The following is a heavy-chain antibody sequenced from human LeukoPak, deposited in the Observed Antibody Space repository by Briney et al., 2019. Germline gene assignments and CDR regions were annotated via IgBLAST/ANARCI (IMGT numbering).Heavy chain of an antibody. CDR2: IRSANYGGTT. Sequence: PGGSLRLSCTTSGFTFGDSAMSWVRQAPGKGLEWLGFIRSANYGGTTEYVAPVRGRFTISRDDSKSIAYLQMNSLKTEDTAVYYCTREVDTRSPYWGQGTLVTVSS. CDR1: GFTFGDSA. V-gene: IGHV3-49*04. J-gene: IGHJ4*02. D-gene: IGHD1-26*01. CDR3: TREVDTRSPY.